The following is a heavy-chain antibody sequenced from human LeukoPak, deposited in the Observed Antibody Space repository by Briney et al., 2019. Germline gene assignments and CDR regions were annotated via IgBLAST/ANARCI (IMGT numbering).Heavy chain of an antibody. J-gene: IGHJ4*02. CDR3: AKGPQTTHAFDY. CDR1: GFTFSSYG. V-gene: IGHV3-23*01. D-gene: IGHD4-17*01. Sequence: GGSLRLSCAASGFTFSSYGMSWVRQAPGKGLEWVSAISGNGGSTYYADSVKGRFTISRDNSKNTLYLQMNSLRAEDTAVYYCAKGPQTTHAFDYWGQGTLVTVSS. CDR2: ISGNGGST.